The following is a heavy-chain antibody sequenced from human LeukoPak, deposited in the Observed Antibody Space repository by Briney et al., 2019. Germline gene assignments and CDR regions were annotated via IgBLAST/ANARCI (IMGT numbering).Heavy chain of an antibody. Sequence: ASVKVSCKASGYTFTGYYIHWMRQAPGQGLEWMGWINPNSGGTNYAQRFQGRVTMTRDTSISTAYMELCKLGYGGTAVYYCSRGPNNWNDLIVAYWGQGALVTVSS. CDR2: INPNSGGT. CDR3: SRGPNNWNDLIVAY. D-gene: IGHD1-1*01. CDR1: GYTFTGYY. V-gene: IGHV1-2*02. J-gene: IGHJ4*02.